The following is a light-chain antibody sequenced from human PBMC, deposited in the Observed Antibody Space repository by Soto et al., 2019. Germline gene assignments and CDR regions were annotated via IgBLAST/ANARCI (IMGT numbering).Light chain of an antibody. Sequence: QSVLTQPPSASGTPGQRVTISCSGSNSNIGSNTVNWYQQLPGTAPKVLIYANNRRPSGVPDRFSGSKSGTSASLAISGLQSEDEADYYCAAWDDSMNGGVFGGGTKVTVL. CDR1: NSNIGSNT. CDR2: ANN. J-gene: IGLJ3*02. CDR3: AAWDDSMNGGV. V-gene: IGLV1-44*01.